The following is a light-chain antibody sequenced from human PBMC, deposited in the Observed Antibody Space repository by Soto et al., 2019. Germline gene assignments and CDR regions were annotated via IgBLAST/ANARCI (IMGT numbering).Light chain of an antibody. CDR3: HQYGSSPWT. J-gene: IGKJ1*01. CDR2: GAS. CDR1: QSVSSSY. V-gene: IGKV3-20*01. Sequence: EIVLTQSPGTLSLSPGERATLSCRASQSVSSSYLAWYQQKPGQAPRLLIYGASSRATGIPDRFSGSGSGTDFNLSISTLGPEDFAVYYCHQYGSSPWTFGRGTKVEIK.